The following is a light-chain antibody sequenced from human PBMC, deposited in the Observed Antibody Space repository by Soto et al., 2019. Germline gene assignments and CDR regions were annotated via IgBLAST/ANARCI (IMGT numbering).Light chain of an antibody. CDR1: RSDVGGYGY. Sequence: QSVLAQPASVSGSPGQSITISGTGSRSDVGGYGYVSWYQQHPVKAPKLMIYDVSNRPSGVSNRFSGSKSANTASLTISGLQAEDEADYYCSSHTSSSTSYVFGTGTKVTVL. CDR3: SSHTSSSTSYV. CDR2: DVS. V-gene: IGLV2-14*01. J-gene: IGLJ1*01.